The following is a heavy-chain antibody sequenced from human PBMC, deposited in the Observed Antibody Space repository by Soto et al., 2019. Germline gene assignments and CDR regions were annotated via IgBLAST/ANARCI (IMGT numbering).Heavy chain of an antibody. CDR2: IIHSGST. J-gene: IGHJ4*02. CDR3: ARLAQFEYSSSLTIDY. Sequence: SETLSLTCAVYGGSFSGYYWSWIRQPPGKWLELFGEIIHSGSTNYNPSLKSRVTLSLDTSKNRFSLKLCFVPAADTVVFYCARLAQFEYSSSLTIDYWGQGTLVTVSS. D-gene: IGHD6-6*01. CDR1: GGSFSGYY. V-gene: IGHV4-34*12.